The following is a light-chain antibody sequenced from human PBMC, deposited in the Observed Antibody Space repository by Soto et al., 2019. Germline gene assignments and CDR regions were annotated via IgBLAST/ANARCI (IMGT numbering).Light chain of an antibody. J-gene: IGKJ2*01. Sequence: EIVMTQSPATLSVSPGERATLSCRASQSVSINLAWYQQKPGQAPRLLIYGASTRATDLPGRFSGSGSGTEFTLTISSLQSEDFAVYYCQHYNNWPYTFGQGTKLEIK. V-gene: IGKV3-15*01. CDR3: QHYNNWPYT. CDR2: GAS. CDR1: QSVSIN.